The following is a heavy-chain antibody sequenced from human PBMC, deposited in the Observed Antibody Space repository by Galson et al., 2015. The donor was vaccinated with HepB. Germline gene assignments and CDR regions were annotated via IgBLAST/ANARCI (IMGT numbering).Heavy chain of an antibody. D-gene: IGHD3-10*01. J-gene: IGHJ4*02. CDR1: GFTFGGYC. V-gene: IGHV3-7*03. CDR3: AKYGYGSGTSFSN. CDR2: IKVDGSEK. Sequence: SLRLSCAASGFTFGGYCMHWVRQTPGKGLEWVANIKVDGSEKYYVDSVKGRFTISRDNAKNSLYLQMNSLRPEDTGLYYCAKYGYGSGTSFSNWGQRTPGTVSS.